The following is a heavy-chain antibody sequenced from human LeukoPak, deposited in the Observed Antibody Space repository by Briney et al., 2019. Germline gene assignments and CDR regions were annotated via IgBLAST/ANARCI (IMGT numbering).Heavy chain of an antibody. CDR3: AIDGYSSSWYPDRAYYYYYMDV. J-gene: IGHJ6*03. CDR1: GCTFTSYG. Sequence: ASVKVSCKASGCTFTSYGISWVRRAPGQGLEWMGWISAYNGNTNYAQKLQGRVTMTTDTSTSTAYMELRSLRSDDTAVYYCAIDGYSSSWYPDRAYYYYYMDVWGKGTTVTVSS. V-gene: IGHV1-18*01. CDR2: ISAYNGNT. D-gene: IGHD6-13*01.